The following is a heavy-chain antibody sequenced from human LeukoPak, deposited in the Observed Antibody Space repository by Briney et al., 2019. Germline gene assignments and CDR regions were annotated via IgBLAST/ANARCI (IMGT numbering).Heavy chain of an antibody. J-gene: IGHJ3*02. CDR1: GGSISSVSYY. Sequence: SQTLYLTCTLDGGSISSVSYYCSWIRQPAGNGLEWIGRNYNSWITNYNPSLNSRVTISVDTSKNQFSLKLSSVTAADTAVYYCARGIDCSSSSCHGYAFDIWGQGTMVTVSS. CDR3: ARGIDCSSSSCHGYAFDI. CDR2: NYNSWIT. D-gene: IGHD2-2*01. V-gene: IGHV4-61*02.